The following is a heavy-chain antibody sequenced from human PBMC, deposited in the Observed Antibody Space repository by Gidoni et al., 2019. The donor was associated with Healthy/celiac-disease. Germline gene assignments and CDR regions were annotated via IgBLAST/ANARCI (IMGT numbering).Heavy chain of an antibody. CDR3: ARRAPWSGFVDP. V-gene: IGHV5-10-1*03. CDR2: LDPSDSYT. D-gene: IGHD3-3*01. Sequence: EVQLVQSGAEVKKHGESLRISCNGSGYSFTSYWSSWVRQMPGKGLEWLGRLDPSDSYTNYSPSFQGHVTISADKSISTAYLQWSSLKASDTAMYYCARRAPWSGFVDPWGQGTLVTVSS. CDR1: GYSFTSYW. J-gene: IGHJ5*02.